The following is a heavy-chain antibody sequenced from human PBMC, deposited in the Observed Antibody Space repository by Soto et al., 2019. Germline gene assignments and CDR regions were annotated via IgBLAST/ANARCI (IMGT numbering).Heavy chain of an antibody. CDR3: ARRSYSSSSGDPFDYYYYYYMDV. J-gene: IGHJ6*03. Sequence: PGESLKISCKGSGYSFTSYWIGWVRQMPGKGLGWMGIIYPGDSDTRYSPSFQGQVTISADKSISTAYLQWGSLKASDTAMYYCARRSYSSSSGDPFDYYYYYYMDVWGKGTTVTVSS. CDR1: GYSFTSYW. V-gene: IGHV5-51*01. D-gene: IGHD6-6*01. CDR2: IYPGDSDT.